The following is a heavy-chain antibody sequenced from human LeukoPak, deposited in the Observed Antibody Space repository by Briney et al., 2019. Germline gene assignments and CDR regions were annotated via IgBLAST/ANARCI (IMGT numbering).Heavy chain of an antibody. D-gene: IGHD3-22*01. CDR3: ARAGSVSSGYYWPFDH. CDR2: IYHSGST. Sequence: SETLSLTCTVPGGSISSGGYYWSWIRQPPGKGLGWIGYIYHSGSTYYNPSLKSRVTISVDRSKNQFSLKLRSVTAADTAVYYCARAGSVSSGYYWPFDHWGQGTVVAVSS. J-gene: IGHJ4*02. V-gene: IGHV4-30-2*01. CDR1: GGSISSGGYY.